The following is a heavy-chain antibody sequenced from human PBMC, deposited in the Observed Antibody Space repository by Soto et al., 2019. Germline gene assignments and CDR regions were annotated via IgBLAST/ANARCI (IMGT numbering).Heavy chain of an antibody. D-gene: IGHD5-18*01. CDR2: IYYSGST. CDR1: GGSISSYY. Sequence: SETLSLTCTVSGGSISSYYWSWIRQPPGKGLEWIGYIYYSGSTNYNPSLKSRATISVDTSKNQFSLKLSSVTAADTAVYYCAGRYGSCHDYCGQGTLVTVSS. V-gene: IGHV4-59*08. J-gene: IGHJ4*01. CDR3: AGRYGSCHDY.